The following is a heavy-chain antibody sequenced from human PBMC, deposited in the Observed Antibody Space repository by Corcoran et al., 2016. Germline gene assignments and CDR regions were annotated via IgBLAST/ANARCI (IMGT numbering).Heavy chain of an antibody. CDR1: GYSFTSYW. CDR2: IYPGDSDT. Sequence: EVQLVQSGAEVKKPGESLKISCKGSGYSFTSYWIGWVRQMPGKGLEWMGIIYPGDSDTRYSPSFQGQVTISADKSISTAYLQWSSLKASDTAMYYCARSGIAVANGYYYYYGMDVWGQGTTVTVSS. J-gene: IGHJ6*02. V-gene: IGHV5-51*01. CDR3: ARSGIAVANGYYYYYGMDV. D-gene: IGHD6-19*01.